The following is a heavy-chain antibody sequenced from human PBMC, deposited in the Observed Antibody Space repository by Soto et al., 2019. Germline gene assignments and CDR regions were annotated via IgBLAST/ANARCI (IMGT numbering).Heavy chain of an antibody. V-gene: IGHV4-30-4*01. CDR1: GGSISSGDYY. CDR3: ATLSGYSSGWRFDY. Sequence: PSETLSLTCTVSGGSISSGDYYWSWIRQPPGKGLEWIGYIYYSGSTYYNPSLKSRVTISVDTSKNQFSLKLSSVTAADTAVYYCATLSGYSSGWRFDYWGQGTLVTVSS. D-gene: IGHD6-19*01. CDR2: IYYSGST. J-gene: IGHJ4*02.